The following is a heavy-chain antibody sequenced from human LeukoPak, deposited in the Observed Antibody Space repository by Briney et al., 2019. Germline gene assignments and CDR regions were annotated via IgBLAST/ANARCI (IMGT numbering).Heavy chain of an antibody. CDR2: INHSGST. D-gene: IGHD4-17*01. Sequence: SETLSLTCAVYGGSFSGYYWSWIRQPPGKGLEWIGEINHSGSTNYNPSLKSRVTISVDTSKNQFSLKLSSVTAADTAVYYCARAPAVTNPPFDYWGQGTLVTVSS. V-gene: IGHV4-34*01. CDR1: GGSFSGYY. CDR3: ARAPAVTNPPFDY. J-gene: IGHJ4*02.